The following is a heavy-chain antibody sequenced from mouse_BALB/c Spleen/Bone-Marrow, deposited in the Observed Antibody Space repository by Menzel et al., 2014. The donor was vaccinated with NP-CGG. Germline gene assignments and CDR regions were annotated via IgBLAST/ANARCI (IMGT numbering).Heavy chain of an antibody. CDR2: ISSGGSYT. V-gene: IGHV5-9-4*01. Sequence: EVHLVESGGGLVKPGGSLKLSCAASGFTFXSYAMSWVRQSPEKRLEWVAEISSGGSYTYYPDTVTGRFTISRDNAKNTLYLEMSSLRSEDTAMYYCARDRGYFDYWGQGTTLTVSS. J-gene: IGHJ2*01. CDR3: ARDRGYFDY. CDR1: GFTFXSYA. D-gene: IGHD3-1*01.